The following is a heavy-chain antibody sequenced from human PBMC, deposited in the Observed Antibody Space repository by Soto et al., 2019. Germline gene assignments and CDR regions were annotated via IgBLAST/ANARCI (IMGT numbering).Heavy chain of an antibody. D-gene: IGHD3-22*01. J-gene: IGHJ5*02. V-gene: IGHV4-31*03. Sequence: TLSLTFTVSGGSISSGGYYWSWIRQHPGKGLEWIGYIYYSGSTYYNPSLKSRVTISVDTSKNQFSLKLSSVTAADTAVYYCARARITMTIEPHGHYWFDPWGQGTLVTVSS. CDR1: GGSISSGGYY. CDR3: ARARITMTIEPHGHYWFDP. CDR2: IYYSGST.